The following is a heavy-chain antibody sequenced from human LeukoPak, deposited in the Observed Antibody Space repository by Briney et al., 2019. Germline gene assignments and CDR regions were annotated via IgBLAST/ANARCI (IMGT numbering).Heavy chain of an antibody. CDR3: AKADHLLSRIVAHLAAKHFDY. J-gene: IGHJ4*02. Sequence: PGGSLRLSCAAFGFTFSGSAMSWVRQAPGKGLEWVSAISGSGGSTYYYADSVKGRFTISRDNSKNTLYLQMNSLRAEDTAVYYCAKADHLLSRIVAHLAAKHFDYWGQGTLVTVSS. D-gene: IGHD5-12*01. CDR1: GFTFSGSA. CDR2: ISGSGGST. V-gene: IGHV3-23*01.